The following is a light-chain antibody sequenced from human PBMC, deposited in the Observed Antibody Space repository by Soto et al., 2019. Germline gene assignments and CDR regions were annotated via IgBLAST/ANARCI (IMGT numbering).Light chain of an antibody. Sequence: KMAQSPSSLSVSVGDRSTLSCRASQGISSWLAWYQQKPGKVPKLLIYAASTLPSGVPSRFSGSGSGTDFTLTISSLQPEDVATYYCQKYNSPPITFGQGTRMETK. J-gene: IGKJ5*01. CDR2: AAS. V-gene: IGKV1-27*01. CDR1: QGISSW. CDR3: QKYNSPPIT.